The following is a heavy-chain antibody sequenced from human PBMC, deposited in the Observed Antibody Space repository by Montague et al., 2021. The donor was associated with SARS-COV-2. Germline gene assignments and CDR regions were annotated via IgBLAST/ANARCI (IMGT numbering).Heavy chain of an antibody. V-gene: IGHV4-38-2*02. CDR3: ARVSISYDPVDATYGMDV. Sequence: SETLSLTCTVSGYSISSCDYWGLIQQPPGKVLWCVDIIHRSGNTYNKSFLNSLVTISVDTSKNQSSLKLSSVTAADTAVYYCARVSISYDPVDATYGMDVWGQGTMVIVSS. J-gene: IGHJ6*02. CDR1: GYSISSCDY. CDR2: IHRSGNT. D-gene: IGHD1-1*01.